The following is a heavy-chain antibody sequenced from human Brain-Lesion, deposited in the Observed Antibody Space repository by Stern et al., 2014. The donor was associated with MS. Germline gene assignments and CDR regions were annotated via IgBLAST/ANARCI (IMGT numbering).Heavy chain of an antibody. CDR1: GGSISSSSYY. V-gene: IGHV4-39*01. Sequence: VHLVESGPGLVKPSETLSLTCTVSGGSISSSSYYWGWIRQPPGKGLEWIGSIYYRGSTYYNPSLKSRVTISMDPSKNQFPLRLSSVTAADTAVYFCAKLWLGELPESPFDYWGQGTLVTVSS. D-gene: IGHD3-10*01. J-gene: IGHJ4*02. CDR2: IYYRGST. CDR3: AKLWLGELPESPFDY.